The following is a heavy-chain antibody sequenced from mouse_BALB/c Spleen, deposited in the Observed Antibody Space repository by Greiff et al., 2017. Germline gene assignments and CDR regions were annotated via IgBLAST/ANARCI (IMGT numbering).Heavy chain of an antibody. CDR2: IWAGGST. V-gene: IGHV2-9*02. CDR3: ARSGFDY. Sequence: VMLVESGPGLVAPSQTLSITCTVSGFSFTSYGVHWVRQPPGKGLEWLGVIWAGGSTNYNSALMSRLSISKDNSKCQVFLKMNNLQTDDTAMYYCARSGFDYWGQGTTLTVSS. J-gene: IGHJ2*01. CDR1: GFSFTSYG.